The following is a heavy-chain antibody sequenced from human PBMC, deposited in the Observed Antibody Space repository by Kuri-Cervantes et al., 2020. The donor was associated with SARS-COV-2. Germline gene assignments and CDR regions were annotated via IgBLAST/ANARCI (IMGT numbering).Heavy chain of an antibody. CDR3: ARGLEGNY. D-gene: IGHD1-1*01. J-gene: IGHJ4*02. Sequence: ASVKVSCKAFGYSFSDHYMYWVRQAPGQGLEWMGWVSAYNGNTNYAQKLQGRVTMTTDTSTSTAYMELRSLRSDDTAVYYCARGLEGNYWGQGTLVTVSS. V-gene: IGHV1-18*04. CDR1: GYSFSDHY. CDR2: VSAYNGNT.